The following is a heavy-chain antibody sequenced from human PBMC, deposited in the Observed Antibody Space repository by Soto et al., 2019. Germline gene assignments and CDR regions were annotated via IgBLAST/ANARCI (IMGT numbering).Heavy chain of an antibody. CDR3: AKQSYNYDSSVNWRGHDAVDV. D-gene: IGHD3-22*01. V-gene: IGHV3-30*18. J-gene: IGHJ3*01. CDR1: GFSFSNYG. Sequence: QVQLVESGGGVVQPGRSLRLSCVTSGFSFSNYGMHWVRQAPGKGLEWVAGILYDGSYEYYADSVKGRVTISRDTSKNTLYLQMNSLRAEDTAVYYCAKQSYNYDSSVNWRGHDAVDVWGQGTMVTVSS. CDR2: ILYDGSYE.